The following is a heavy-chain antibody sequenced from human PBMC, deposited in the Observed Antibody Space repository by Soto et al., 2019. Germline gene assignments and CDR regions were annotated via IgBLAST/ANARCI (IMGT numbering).Heavy chain of an antibody. CDR2: IGTAGDT. D-gene: IGHD6-13*01. V-gene: IGHV3-13*01. CDR1: GFTFSSYD. Sequence: EVQLVESGGGLVQSGGSLRLSCAASGFTFSSYDMHWVRQATGKGLEWVSAIGTAGDTYYPGSVKGRFTISRENAKNSLYLQMNSLRAGDTAVYYCAAIAAAGTFHVYWGQGTLVTVSS. CDR3: AAIAAAGTFHVY. J-gene: IGHJ4*02.